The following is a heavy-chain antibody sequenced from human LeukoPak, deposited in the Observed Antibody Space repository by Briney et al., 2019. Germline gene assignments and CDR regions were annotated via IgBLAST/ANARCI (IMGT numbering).Heavy chain of an antibody. CDR3: ARSGGSRGTVTPPGDF. J-gene: IGHJ4*02. V-gene: IGHV1-3*03. CDR2: INADTGNT. D-gene: IGHD4-17*01. Sequence: ASVKVSCKASGYTFTTYTMHWVRQATGQRREWMGWINADTGNTKCSQEFQGRLTITRDTSASTVYMDLSSLKSEDMAVYYCARSGGSRGTVTPPGDFWGQGTLVTVSS. CDR1: GYTFTTYT.